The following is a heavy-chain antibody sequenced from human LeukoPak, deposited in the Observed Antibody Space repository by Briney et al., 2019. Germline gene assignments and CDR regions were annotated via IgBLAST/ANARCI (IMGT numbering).Heavy chain of an antibody. D-gene: IGHD6-19*01. J-gene: IGHJ4*02. V-gene: IGHV3-7*05. Sequence: PGGSLRLSCAAPGFTFSNYWMTWVRQAPGKGLEWVANIKQDGSEKYYVESVEGRFTISRDNARNSLYLQINSLRAEDTAVYYCGRDSGAGVSGTGYWGQGTLVTVSS. CDR1: GFTFSNYW. CDR3: GRDSGAGVSGTGY. CDR2: IKQDGSEK.